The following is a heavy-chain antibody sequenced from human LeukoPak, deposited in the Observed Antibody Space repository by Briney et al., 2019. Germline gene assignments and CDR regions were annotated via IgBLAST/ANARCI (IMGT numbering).Heavy chain of an antibody. CDR1: GGSFSGYY. D-gene: IGHD3-10*01. CDR2: INHSGST. CDR3: ARLVEGVRGVKDGSKSHHYYMDV. V-gene: IGHV4-34*01. Sequence: SETLSLTCAVYGGSFSGYYWSWIRQPPGKGLEWIGEINHSGSTNYNPSLKSRVTISVDTSKNQFSLKLSSVTAADTAVYFCARLVEGVRGVKDGSKSHHYYMDVWGKGTTVTISS. J-gene: IGHJ6*03.